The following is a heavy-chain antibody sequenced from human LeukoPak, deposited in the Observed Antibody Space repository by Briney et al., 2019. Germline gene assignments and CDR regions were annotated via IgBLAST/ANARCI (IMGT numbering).Heavy chain of an antibody. CDR1: GGSISSGGYY. V-gene: IGHV4-31*03. CDR3: ARDSAYGSGNFDY. D-gene: IGHD3-10*01. J-gene: IGHJ4*02. CDR2: IYYSGST. Sequence: SETLSLTCTVSGGSISSGGYYWSWIRQHPGTGLEWIGYIYYSGSTYYNPSLKSRVTISVDTSKNQFSLKLSSVTAADTAVYYCARDSAYGSGNFDYWGQGTLVTVSS.